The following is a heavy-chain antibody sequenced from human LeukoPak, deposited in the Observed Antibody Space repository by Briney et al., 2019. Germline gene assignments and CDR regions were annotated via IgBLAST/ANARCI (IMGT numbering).Heavy chain of an antibody. CDR3: AKESGTIGVPLYAF. J-gene: IGHJ4*02. D-gene: IGHD1/OR15-1a*01. CDR1: GFIFRNYG. Sequence: QSGGSVRLSCGASGFIFRNYGMSWVRQAPGEGLEWVSGVNDNGGGTYYADSVKGRFTISRDNSKNMLYLQINSLRAEDTAVYYCAKESGTIGVPLYAFWGQGVLVTVSS. V-gene: IGHV3-23*01. CDR2: VNDNGGGT.